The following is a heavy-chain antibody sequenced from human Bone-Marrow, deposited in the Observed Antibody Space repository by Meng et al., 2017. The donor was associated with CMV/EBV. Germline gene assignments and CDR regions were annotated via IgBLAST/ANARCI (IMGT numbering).Heavy chain of an antibody. J-gene: IGHJ4*02. CDR1: GYTFTSYD. V-gene: IGHV1-8*01. D-gene: IGHD6-19*01. Sequence: QVLLVQSGAGVKMHWPSVKVSFKALGYTFTSYDSNSVRQAAGQGLEWMGWMNPNSGNTDYAQKFQGRVTMTRNISKSTAYMDLSSLRSEDTAVYYCATGVADVEYWGQGTLVTVSS. CDR3: ATGVADVEY. CDR2: MNPNSGNT.